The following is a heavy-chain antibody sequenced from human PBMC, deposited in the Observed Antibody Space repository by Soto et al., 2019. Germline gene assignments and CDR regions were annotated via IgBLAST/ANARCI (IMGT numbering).Heavy chain of an antibody. CDR3: ARDVVDY. CDR1: GFTFSNYG. J-gene: IGHJ4*02. D-gene: IGHD2-21*01. Sequence: ESGGGVVQPGRSLRLSCVASGFTFSNYGMHWVRQAPGKGLEWVAVIWYGGTNKYYADSVKGRFTISRDNSKNTLYLQLDSLRVEDTAVYYCARDVVDYWGQGTLVTVSS. V-gene: IGHV3-33*01. CDR2: IWYGGTNK.